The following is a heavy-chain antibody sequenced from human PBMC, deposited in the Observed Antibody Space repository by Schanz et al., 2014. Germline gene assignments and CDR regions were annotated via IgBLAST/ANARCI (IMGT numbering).Heavy chain of an antibody. CDR1: GFTFNFYG. CDR3: AKDGRLPYYGTGSDFDY. D-gene: IGHD3-22*01. CDR2: ISGSSENT. V-gene: IGHV3-23*04. Sequence: VQLVESGGGVVQPGRSLRLSCAASGFTFNFYGIHWVRQAPGKGLEWVATISGSSENTYYADSVKGRFTISRDNLKNTVYLQMNSLRAGDTAVYYCAKDGRLPYYGTGSDFDYWGQGTLVAVSS. J-gene: IGHJ4*02.